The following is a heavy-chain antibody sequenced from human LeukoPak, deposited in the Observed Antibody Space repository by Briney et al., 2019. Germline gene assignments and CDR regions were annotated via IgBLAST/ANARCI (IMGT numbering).Heavy chain of an antibody. CDR1: GFTFSSFA. CDR3: ARDHYFDISGYLDY. D-gene: IGHD3-22*01. J-gene: IGHJ4*02. Sequence: GGSLRLSCAASGFTFSSFAMHWVRQAPGKGLEYVSAISSNGGSTYYANSVKGRFTISRDNVKNSLYLEMNSLRVEDSAVYYCARDHYFDISGYLDYWGQGTPVTVSS. CDR2: ISSNGGST. V-gene: IGHV3-64*01.